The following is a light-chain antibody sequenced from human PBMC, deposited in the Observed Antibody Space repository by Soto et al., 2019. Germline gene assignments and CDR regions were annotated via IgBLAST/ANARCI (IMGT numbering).Light chain of an antibody. V-gene: IGKV3-15*01. CDR1: QSVSSN. Sequence: EIVMTQSPATLSVSPGERATLSCRASQSVSSNLAWNQQKPGQAPRLLIYGASTRATGIPARFSGSGSGTESTLTISRLEPVDFVVYYCQQYGTSPTFGQGTRLEIK. J-gene: IGKJ5*01. CDR3: QQYGTSPT. CDR2: GAS.